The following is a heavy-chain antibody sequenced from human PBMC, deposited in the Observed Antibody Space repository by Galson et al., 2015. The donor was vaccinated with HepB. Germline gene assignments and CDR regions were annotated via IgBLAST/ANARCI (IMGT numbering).Heavy chain of an antibody. Sequence: SVKVSCKASGYTFTSYYMHWVRQAPGQGLEWMGWINPNSGGTNYAQKFQGWVTMTRDTSISTAYMELSRLRSDDTAVYYCAREGHCSGGSCYPSDWGQGTLVTVSS. CDR2: INPNSGGT. V-gene: IGHV1-2*04. J-gene: IGHJ4*02. CDR1: GYTFTSYY. D-gene: IGHD2-15*01. CDR3: AREGHCSGGSCYPSD.